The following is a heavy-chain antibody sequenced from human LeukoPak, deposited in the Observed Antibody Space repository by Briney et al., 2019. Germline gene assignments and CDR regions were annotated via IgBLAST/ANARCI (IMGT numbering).Heavy chain of an antibody. CDR3: ARCPYYDTQHYYYYYYMDV. Sequence: SVKVSCKASGGTFSSYAISWVRQAPGQGLEWMGGIIPIFGTANYAQKSQGRVTITADKSTSTAYMELSSLRSEDTAVYYCARCPYYDTQHYYYYYYMDVWAKGPRSPSP. J-gene: IGHJ6*03. CDR1: GGTFSSYA. V-gene: IGHV1-69*06. D-gene: IGHD3-9*01. CDR2: IIPIFGTA.